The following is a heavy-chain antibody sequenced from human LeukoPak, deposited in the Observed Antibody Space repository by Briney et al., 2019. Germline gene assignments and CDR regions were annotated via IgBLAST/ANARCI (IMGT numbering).Heavy chain of an antibody. J-gene: IGHJ3*02. Sequence: GGSLRLSCAASGFTVSSNYMSWVRQAPGKGLEWVSVIYSGGSTYYADSVKGRFTISRDNSKNTLYLQMNSLRAEDTAVYYCARGRITMVRESDAFDIWGQGTMVTVSS. D-gene: IGHD3-10*01. CDR3: ARGRITMVRESDAFDI. V-gene: IGHV3-53*01. CDR1: GFTVSSNY. CDR2: IYSGGST.